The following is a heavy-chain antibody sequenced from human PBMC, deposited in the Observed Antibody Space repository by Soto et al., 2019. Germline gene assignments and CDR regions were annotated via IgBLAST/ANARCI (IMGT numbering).Heavy chain of an antibody. V-gene: IGHV3-11*01. Sequence: GGSLRLSCAASGFTFSDYYVSWIRQAPGKGLEWVSYISSSGSTIYYADSVKGRFTISRDNAKNSLYLQMNSLRAEDTAVYYCARDPTYYYDSSGYEGHYFDYWGQGTLVTVSS. D-gene: IGHD3-22*01. J-gene: IGHJ4*02. CDR1: GFTFSDYY. CDR3: ARDPTYYYDSSGYEGHYFDY. CDR2: ISSSGSTI.